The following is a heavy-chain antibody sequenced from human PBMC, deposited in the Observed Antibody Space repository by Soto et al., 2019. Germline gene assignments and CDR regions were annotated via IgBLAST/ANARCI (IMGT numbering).Heavy chain of an antibody. CDR3: AREGSDCSGGSCYRNWFDP. CDR1: GFTVSSNY. V-gene: IGHV3-66*01. D-gene: IGHD2-15*01. CDR2: IYSGGST. Sequence: EVQLVESGGGLVQPGGSLRLSCAASGFTVSSNYMSWVRQAPGQGLEGVSVIYSGGSTYYADSVKGRFTISRDNSKNTVYLQVNGLGAEDTAVYYCAREGSDCSGGSCYRNWFDPWGQGTLVTVSS. J-gene: IGHJ5*02.